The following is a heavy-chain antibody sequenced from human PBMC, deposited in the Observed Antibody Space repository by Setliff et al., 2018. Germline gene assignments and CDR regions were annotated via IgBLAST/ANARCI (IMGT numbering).Heavy chain of an antibody. CDR3: ATAADFNYYDSSDSGTHYYYYYMDV. V-gene: IGHV1-24*01. CDR1: GYTLTELS. J-gene: IGHJ6*03. Sequence: ASVKVSCKVSGYTLTELSMHWVRQAPGKGLEWMGGFDPEDGETIYAQKFQGRVTMTEDTSTDTAYMELSSLRSEDTAVYYCATAADFNYYDSSDSGTHYYYYYMDVWGKGTTVTVSS. D-gene: IGHD3-22*01. CDR2: FDPEDGET.